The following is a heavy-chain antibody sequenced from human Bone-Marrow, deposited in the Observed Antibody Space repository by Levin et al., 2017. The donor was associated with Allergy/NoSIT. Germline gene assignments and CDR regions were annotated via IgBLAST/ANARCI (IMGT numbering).Heavy chain of an antibody. D-gene: IGHD3-3*01. V-gene: IGHV4-61*01. J-gene: IGHJ6*02. CDR1: GGSVSSGSYY. Sequence: PSETLSLTCTVSGGSVSSGSYYWSWIRQPPGKGLEWIGYIYYSGSTNYNPSLKSRVTISVDTSKNQFSLKLSSVTAADTAVYYCAAQLRSTASYYDFWSGYSYYYGMDVWGQGTTVTVSS. CDR3: AAQLRSTASYYDFWSGYSYYYGMDV. CDR2: IYYSGST.